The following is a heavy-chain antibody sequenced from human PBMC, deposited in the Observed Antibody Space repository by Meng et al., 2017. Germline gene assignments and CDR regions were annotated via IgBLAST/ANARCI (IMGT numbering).Heavy chain of an antibody. CDR1: GGSFSGYY. CDR3: ARGRWRGNRFDP. V-gene: IGHV4-34*01. Sequence: VQLRRGGAGLLKPSETLSLTCAVYGGSFSGYYWSWIRQPPGKGLEWIGEINHSGSTNYNPSLKSRVTISVDTSKNQFSLKLSSVTAADTAVYYCARGRWRGNRFDPWGQGTLVTVSS. D-gene: IGHD3-10*01. CDR2: INHSGST. J-gene: IGHJ5*02.